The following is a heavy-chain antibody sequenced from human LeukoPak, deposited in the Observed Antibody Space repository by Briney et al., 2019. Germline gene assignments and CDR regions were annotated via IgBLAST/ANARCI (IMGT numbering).Heavy chain of an antibody. CDR2: IYSGGST. Sequence: PGGSLRLSCAASGFTVSSNYMSWVRQAPGKGLEWVSVIYSGGSTYYADSVKGRFTISRDNSKNTLYLQMNSLKAEDTAVYYCARDMVRGPYGMDIWGQGTTVTVSS. V-gene: IGHV3-66*01. D-gene: IGHD3-10*01. CDR3: ARDMVRGPYGMDI. CDR1: GFTVSSNY. J-gene: IGHJ6*02.